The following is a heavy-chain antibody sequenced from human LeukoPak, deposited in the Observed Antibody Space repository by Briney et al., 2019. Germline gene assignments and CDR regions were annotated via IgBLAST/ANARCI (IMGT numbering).Heavy chain of an antibody. CDR3: ARGTYYYDSSGYYSAFDI. CDR2: IYYSGST. Sequence: LETLSLTCTVSGGSISSYYWSWIRQPPGKGLEWIGYIYYSGSTNYNPSLKSRVTISVDTSKNQFSLKLSSVTAADTAVYYCARGTYYYDSSGYYSAFDIWGQGTMVTVSS. D-gene: IGHD3-22*01. J-gene: IGHJ3*02. V-gene: IGHV4-59*12. CDR1: GGSISSYY.